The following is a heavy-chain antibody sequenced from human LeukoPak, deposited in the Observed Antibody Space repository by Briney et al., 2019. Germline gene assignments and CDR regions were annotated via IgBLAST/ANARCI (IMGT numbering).Heavy chain of an antibody. Sequence: SQTLSLTCTVSGGSISSGGYYWSWIRQHPGKGLEWIGYIYYSGSTYYNPSLKSRVTISVDTSKNQFSLKLSSVTAADTAVYYCARPNTSGWRSYFDYWGQGSLVTVSS. CDR3: ARPNTSGWRSYFDY. CDR2: IYYSGST. J-gene: IGHJ4*02. CDR1: GGSISSGGYY. V-gene: IGHV4-31*03. D-gene: IGHD6-19*01.